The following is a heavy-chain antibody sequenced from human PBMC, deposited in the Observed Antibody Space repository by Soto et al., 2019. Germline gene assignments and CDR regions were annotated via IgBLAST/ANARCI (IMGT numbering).Heavy chain of an antibody. Sequence: SCRVGEVTSSRYWVRRVSQNPGKGLEWVSYIHSSGNNRYSADSVKGRFTISRDNAKNSLYLQMNSLRAEDTVVFYSARRKMSLAAGYGISGQGT. V-gene: IGHV3-11*01. CDR2: IHSSGNNR. CDR1: EVTSSRYW. J-gene: IGHJ3*02. CDR3: ARRKMSLAAGYGI. D-gene: IGHD2-15*01.